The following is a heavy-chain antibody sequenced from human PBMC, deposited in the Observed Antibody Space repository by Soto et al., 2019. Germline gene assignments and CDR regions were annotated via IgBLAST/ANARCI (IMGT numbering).Heavy chain of an antibody. CDR3: ARQYREIGSSSQPIHFDY. CDR2: IYPGDSDT. CDR1: GYSFTSYW. Sequence: GESLKISCKGSGYSFTSYWIGWVRQMPGKGLEWMGIIYPGDSDTRYSPSFQGQVTISADKSISTAYLQWSSLKASDTAMYYCARQYREIGSSSQPIHFDYWGQGTLVTVSS. J-gene: IGHJ4*02. D-gene: IGHD6-6*01. V-gene: IGHV5-51*01.